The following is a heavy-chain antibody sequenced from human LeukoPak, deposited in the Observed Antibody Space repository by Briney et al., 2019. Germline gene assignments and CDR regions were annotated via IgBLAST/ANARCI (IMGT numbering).Heavy chain of an antibody. CDR1: RLTVCSNY. D-gene: IGHD6-19*01. Sequence: GGSLRLSCAASRLTVCSNYMSWVRQAPGKGLEWVSVLYSGGDTYYADSVKGRFTISRDNSKNSLYLQMNSLRAEDTAVYYCARGATVAGDFDYWGQGTLVTVSS. J-gene: IGHJ4*02. CDR3: ARGATVAGDFDY. CDR2: LYSGGDT. V-gene: IGHV3-66*01.